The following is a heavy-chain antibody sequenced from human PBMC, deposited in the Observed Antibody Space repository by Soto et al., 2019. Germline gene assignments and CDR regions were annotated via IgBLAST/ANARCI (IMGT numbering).Heavy chain of an antibody. D-gene: IGHD5-18*01. CDR3: AKDRGGIPLRLQSDYYYGMDV. CDR2: ISYDGSNK. V-gene: IGHV3-30*18. CDR1: GFTFSSYG. J-gene: IGHJ6*02. Sequence: QVQLVESGGGVVQPGRSLRLSCAASGFTFSSYGMHWVRQAPGKGLEWVAVISYDGSNKYYADSVKGRCTVSRDNSKNTLYLQMNSRRAEDMAVYYCAKDRGGIPLRLQSDYYYGMDVWGQGTTVTGTS.